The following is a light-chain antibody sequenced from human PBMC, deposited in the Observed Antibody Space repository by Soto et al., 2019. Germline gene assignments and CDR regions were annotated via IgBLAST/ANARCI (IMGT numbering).Light chain of an antibody. J-gene: IGLJ2*01. CDR2: DVN. CDR3: SSYTSSSS. CDR1: SSDVGGYNY. Sequence: QSALTQPASVSGSPGQSITISCTGTSSDVGGYNYVSWYQQHPGKAPKLMIYDVNTRPSGVSNRFSGSKSGNTASLTISGLQAEDEADYYCSSYTSSSSFVGGTKLTVL. V-gene: IGLV2-14*01.